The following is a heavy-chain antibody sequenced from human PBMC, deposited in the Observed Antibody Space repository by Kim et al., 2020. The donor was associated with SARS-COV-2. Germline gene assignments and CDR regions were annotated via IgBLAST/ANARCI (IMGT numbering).Heavy chain of an antibody. Sequence: GGSLRLSCVASGFSFSNYAMNWVRQAPGKGLEWVSIVRGSGANTYHADSVKGRFTISRDNSTNTVYLQLNSLRAGETAVYYCARIGPWSSRNLDYWGQGTLVTVSS. CDR3: ARIGPWSSRNLDY. V-gene: IGHV3-23*01. D-gene: IGHD6-13*01. CDR1: GFSFSNYA. J-gene: IGHJ4*02. CDR2: VRGSGANT.